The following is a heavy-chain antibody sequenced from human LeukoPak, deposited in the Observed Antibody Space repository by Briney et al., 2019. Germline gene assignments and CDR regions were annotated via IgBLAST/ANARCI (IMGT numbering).Heavy chain of an antibody. CDR2: IYYSGST. Sequence: SETLSLTCTVSGGSISSSSYYWGWIRQPPGKGLEWIGSIYYSGSTYYNPSLKSRVTISVDTSKNQFSLKLSSVTAADTAVYYCASSSYYDILTGYYPRGYYFDYWGQGTLVTVSS. CDR3: ASSSYYDILTGYYPRGYYFDY. J-gene: IGHJ4*02. D-gene: IGHD3-9*01. CDR1: GGSISSSSYY. V-gene: IGHV4-39*07.